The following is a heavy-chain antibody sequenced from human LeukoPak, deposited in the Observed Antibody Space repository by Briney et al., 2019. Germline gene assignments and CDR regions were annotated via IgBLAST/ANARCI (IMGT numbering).Heavy chain of an antibody. CDR2: INLNNGAT. CDR1: GFTFTAYY. V-gene: IGHV1-2*02. J-gene: IGHJ4*02. Sequence: GASVKVSCKASGFTFTAYYLYWVRQAPGQGLECVGFINLNNGATGYAQNFQGRVTMTTDTSTSTAYMELRSLRSDDTAVYYCVFSGYDSGQYYFDYWGQGTLVTVSS. D-gene: IGHD5-12*01. CDR3: VFSGYDSGQYYFDY.